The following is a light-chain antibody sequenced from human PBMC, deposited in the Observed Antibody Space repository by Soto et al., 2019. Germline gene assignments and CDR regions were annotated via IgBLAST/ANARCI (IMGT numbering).Light chain of an antibody. J-gene: IGLJ1*01. CDR2: LNSDGSH. CDR3: QTWGTGIHV. CDR1: SGHSSYA. V-gene: IGLV4-69*01. Sequence: QSVLTQSPSASASLGASVKRTCTLSSGHSSYAIAWHQQQPEKGPRYLMKLNSDGSHSKGDGIPDRFSGSSSGAERYLIISSLQSEDEADYYCQTWGTGIHVFGTGTKVPVL.